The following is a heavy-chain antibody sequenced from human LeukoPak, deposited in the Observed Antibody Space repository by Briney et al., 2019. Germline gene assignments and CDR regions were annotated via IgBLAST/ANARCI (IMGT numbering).Heavy chain of an antibody. CDR2: ISCSGST. D-gene: IGHD5-18*01. CDR3: ARRGGSHPGYGWFDP. J-gene: IGHJ5*02. CDR1: GGSISSGGYY. V-gene: IGHV4-31*03. Sequence: NSSETLSLTCTVSGGSISSGGYYWRWIRQHPGKGLEWIGYISCSGSTYYNPSLKSRVILSVDTSKSQFYLKLSSVTAADTAVYYCARRGGSHPGYGWFDPWGQGTLVTVSS.